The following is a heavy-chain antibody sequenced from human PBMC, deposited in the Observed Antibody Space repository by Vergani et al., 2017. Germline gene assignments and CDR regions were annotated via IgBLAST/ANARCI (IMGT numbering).Heavy chain of an antibody. J-gene: IGHJ6*03. Sequence: QVQLQESGPGLVKPSQTLSLTCTVSGGSISSGSYYWSWIRQPAGKGLEWIGRIYTSGSTNYNPSLKSRVTISVDKSKNQFSLWVNSVTAADTAVYFCARASLRALVGYYYYMDVWGKGKTVVVSS. V-gene: IGHV4-61*02. CDR3: ARASLRALVGYYYYMDV. CDR1: GGSISSGSYY. D-gene: IGHD3-16*02. CDR2: IYTSGST.